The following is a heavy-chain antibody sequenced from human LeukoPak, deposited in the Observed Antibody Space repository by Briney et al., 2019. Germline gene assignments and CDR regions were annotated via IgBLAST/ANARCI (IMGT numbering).Heavy chain of an antibody. CDR1: GFTFDDYA. Sequence: PGGSLRLSCAASGFTFDDYAMHWVRQAPGKGLEWVSGISWNSGSIGYADSVKGRFTISRDNAKNSLYLQMNSLRAEDTALYYCAKALGEGYYYGMDVWGQGTTVTVSS. CDR2: ISWNSGSI. CDR3: AKALGEGYYYGMDV. V-gene: IGHV3-9*01. D-gene: IGHD3-10*01. J-gene: IGHJ6*02.